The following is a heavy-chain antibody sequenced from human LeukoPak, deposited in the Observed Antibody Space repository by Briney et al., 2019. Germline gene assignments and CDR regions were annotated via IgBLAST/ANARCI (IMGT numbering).Heavy chain of an antibody. V-gene: IGHV4-39*01. CDR2: IYYSGST. J-gene: IGHJ4*02. CDR1: SXSISSSSYS. CDR3: ARQVAGKFDY. Sequence: SETLSLTCAVSSXSISSSSYSWGWIRQPPGKGLEWIGSIYYSGSTDYNPSLKSRVTISVDTSKNQFSLKLSSVTAADTAVYYCARQVAGKFDYWGQGTLVTVSS. D-gene: IGHD6-19*01.